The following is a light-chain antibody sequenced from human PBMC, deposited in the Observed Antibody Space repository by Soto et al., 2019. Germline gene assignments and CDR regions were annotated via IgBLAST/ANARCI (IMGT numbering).Light chain of an antibody. CDR3: CSYSGSDTMI. Sequence: QSVLTQPASVSGSPGQSITISCTGTSSDVGSYDLVSWFQHHPGEAPKLMIYEGTKRPSGVSNRFSGSKSGNTASLTISGLQTEDEAGYYCCSYSGSDTMIFGGGTKLTVL. CDR1: SSDVGSYDL. J-gene: IGLJ2*01. V-gene: IGLV2-23*01. CDR2: EGT.